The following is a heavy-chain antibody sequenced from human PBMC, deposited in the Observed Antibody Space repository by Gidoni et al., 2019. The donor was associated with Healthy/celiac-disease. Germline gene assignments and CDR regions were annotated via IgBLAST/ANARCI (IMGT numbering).Heavy chain of an antibody. D-gene: IGHD4-17*01. V-gene: IGHV4-34*01. CDR3: ARAPTDYGDYYFDY. Sequence: QVQLQQWCAGLSMPSETLFLSCAVHGGSFSGYYWSWIRQPPGKGLESIGEINHSGSTNYSPSLKSRVTISVDTSKNQFSLKLSSVTAADTAVYYCARAPTDYGDYYFDYWGQGTLVTVSS. J-gene: IGHJ4*02. CDR1: GGSFSGYY. CDR2: INHSGST.